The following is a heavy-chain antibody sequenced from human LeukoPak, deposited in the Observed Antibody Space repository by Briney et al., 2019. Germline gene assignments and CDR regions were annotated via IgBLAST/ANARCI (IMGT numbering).Heavy chain of an antibody. V-gene: IGHV3-23*01. D-gene: IGHD2-21*02. J-gene: IGHJ4*02. Sequence: PGGSLRLSCAASGFTFSSYAMTWVRQAPGKGLEWVSGISNRGSTYYADSVKGRFTISRDNSKNTLYLQMNSLRAEDTAVYYCARDPFSYCGGDCSPGYWGQGTLVTVSS. CDR1: GFTFSSYA. CDR3: ARDPFSYCGGDCSPGY. CDR2: ISNRGST.